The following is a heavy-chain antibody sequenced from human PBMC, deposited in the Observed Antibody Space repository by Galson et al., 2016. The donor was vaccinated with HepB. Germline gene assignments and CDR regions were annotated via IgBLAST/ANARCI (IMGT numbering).Heavy chain of an antibody. Sequence: SLRLSCAASGFTVSINYMRWVRQAPGKALEWVSLIYSSGNTHYADSVKGRFTISRDSSKNTVYLQMNSLRVDDTAVYYCARGGGAAAAAWGQGTLVTVSS. J-gene: IGHJ5*02. V-gene: IGHV3-53*01. CDR2: IYSSGNT. CDR3: ARGGGAAAAA. CDR1: GFTVSINY. D-gene: IGHD6-13*01.